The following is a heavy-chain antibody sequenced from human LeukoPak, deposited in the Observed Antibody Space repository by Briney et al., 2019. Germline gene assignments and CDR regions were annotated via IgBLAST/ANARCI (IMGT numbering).Heavy chain of an antibody. CDR2: INPTGGST. D-gene: IGHD6-25*01. Sequence: ASVNVSCKASGYTYPSYFMHWVRQAPGQGLEWMGIINPTGGSTTYAQKFQGRVTMTRDTSTSTVYMELSSLRSDDTAVYYCARDGSFSGGLYYFDYWGQGTLVTVSS. V-gene: IGHV1-46*01. CDR3: ARDGSFSGGLYYFDY. J-gene: IGHJ4*02. CDR1: GYTYPSYF.